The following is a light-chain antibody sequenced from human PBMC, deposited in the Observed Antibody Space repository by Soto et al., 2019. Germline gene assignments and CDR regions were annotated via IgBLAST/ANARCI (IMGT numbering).Light chain of an antibody. CDR1: TSNIGSSY. J-gene: IGLJ1*01. V-gene: IGLV1-47*01. CDR3: ATWDDSLNGFYV. CDR2: RNN. Sequence: SVLNKPASAYGIPGQGGTISCSGSTSNIGSSYVYWYQQLPGTAPKLLIYRNNQRPSGVPDRFSGSKSGTSASLAISGLRSDDEADYFCATWDDSLNGFYVFGTGTKVTVL.